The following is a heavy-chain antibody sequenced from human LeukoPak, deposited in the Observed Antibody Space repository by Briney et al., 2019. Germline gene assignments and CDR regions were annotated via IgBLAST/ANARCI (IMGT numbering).Heavy chain of an antibody. J-gene: IGHJ5*02. CDR2: INHSGST. CDR3: ARTPRTAGREYSSSSWFDP. Sequence: SETLSLTCTVSGASISSDDYSYYWNWIRQPPGKGLEWIGEINHSGSTNYNPSLKSRVTISVDTSKNQFSLKLSSVTAADTAVYYCARTPRTAGREYSSSSWFDPWGQGTLVTVSS. CDR1: GASISSDDYSYY. D-gene: IGHD6-6*01. V-gene: IGHV4-34*01.